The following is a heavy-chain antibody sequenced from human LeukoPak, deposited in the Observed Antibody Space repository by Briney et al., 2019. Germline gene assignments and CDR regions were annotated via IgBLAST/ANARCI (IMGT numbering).Heavy chain of an antibody. CDR1: GGSISNYYW. D-gene: IGHD3-22*01. V-gene: IGHV2-5*08. Sequence: TLSLTCTVSGGSISNYYWSWIRQPPGKGLEWLALIYWDDDKRYSPSLKSRVTITKDTSKNQVLLTMTNMDPEDTATYYCAHRLRYSTYYYDNSGYSLDGMDVWGQGTTVTVSS. CDR3: AHRLRYSTYYYDNSGYSLDGMDV. J-gene: IGHJ6*02. CDR2: IYWDDDK.